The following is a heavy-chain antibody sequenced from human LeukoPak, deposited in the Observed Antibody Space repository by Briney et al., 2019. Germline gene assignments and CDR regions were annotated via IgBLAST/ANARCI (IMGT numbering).Heavy chain of an antibody. J-gene: IGHJ6*02. V-gene: IGHV3-7*04. D-gene: IGHD1-1*01. CDR1: RFTFSNYW. CDR2: IKQDGSEK. Sequence: TGGSLRLSCAASRFTFSNYWMSWVRQAPGKGLEWVANIKQDGSEKNYVGSVKGRFTISRDNAKNSLYLQMNSLRVEDTAVYYCAREERESAGWDVWGQGTAVTASS. CDR3: AREERESAGWDV.